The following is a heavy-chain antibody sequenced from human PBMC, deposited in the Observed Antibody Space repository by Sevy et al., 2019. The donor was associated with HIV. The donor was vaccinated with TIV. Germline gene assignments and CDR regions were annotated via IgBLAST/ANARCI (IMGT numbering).Heavy chain of an antibody. CDR1: GFSFSTYW. CDR2: MNQDGTER. CDR3: VREGLGGFSYSLDC. J-gene: IGHJ4*02. Sequence: GSLRLSCAASGFSFSTYWMTWVRQAPGKGLEWVATMNQDGTERDYVDSVKGRFTISRDNTKTSLFLQMNSLSAEDTGVYYCVREGLGGFSYSLDCWGQGTLVTDSS. V-gene: IGHV3-7*01. D-gene: IGHD3-16*01.